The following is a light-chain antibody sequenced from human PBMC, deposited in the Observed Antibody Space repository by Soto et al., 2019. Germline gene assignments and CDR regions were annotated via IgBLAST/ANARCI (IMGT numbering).Light chain of an antibody. J-gene: IGLJ2*01. CDR1: SSDVGGYNY. CDR2: EVS. CDR3: SSYAGSTL. V-gene: IGLV2-8*01. Sequence: QSALTQPPSASGSPGQSVTISCTGTSSDVGGYNYVSWYQQHPGKAPKLMIHEVSKRPSGVPDRFSGSKSGNTASLTVSGLQAEDEADYYCSSYAGSTLFGGGTKLTVL.